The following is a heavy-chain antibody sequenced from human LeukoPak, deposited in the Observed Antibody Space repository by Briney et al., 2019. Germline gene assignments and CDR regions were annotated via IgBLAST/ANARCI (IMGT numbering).Heavy chain of an antibody. J-gene: IGHJ4*02. CDR3: ARWPHCQDF. CDR2: INKDGSEE. CDR1: GFTFSDFY. V-gene: IGHV3-7*03. Sequence: GGSLRLSCAASGFTFSDFYMSWVRQAPGKGLEWVANINKDGSEEKYVDSVKGRFTISRDNAKNSLYLQMSSLRADDTAVYYCARWPHCQDFWGRGTRITVSS.